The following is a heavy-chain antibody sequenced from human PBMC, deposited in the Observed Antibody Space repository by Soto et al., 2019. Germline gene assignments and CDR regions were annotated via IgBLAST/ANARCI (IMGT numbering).Heavy chain of an antibody. D-gene: IGHD4-4*01. Sequence: GGSLRLSCAASGFIFNSYAMTWVRQAPGKGLEWVSAIGGSGGNTYYAASVKGRFTISRDNSKDTVDLEMNRLRVDDTAVYFCARVASDYINSADHWGQGILVTVSS. CDR1: GFIFNSYA. V-gene: IGHV3-23*01. CDR2: IGGSGGNT. J-gene: IGHJ4*02. CDR3: ARVASDYINSADH.